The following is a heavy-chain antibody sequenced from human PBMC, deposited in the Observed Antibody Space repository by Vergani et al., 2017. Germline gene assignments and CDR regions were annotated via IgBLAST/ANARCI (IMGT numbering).Heavy chain of an antibody. Sequence: QVQLVQSGAEVKKPGSSVKVSCKASGGTFSSYTISWVRQAPGQGLEWMGRIIPILGIANYAQKFQGRVTITADKSTSTAYMELSSLRSEDTAVYYCAGGDRVRGGDYWGQGTLVTVSS. J-gene: IGHJ4*02. CDR1: GGTFSSYT. CDR3: AGGDRVRGGDY. V-gene: IGHV1-69*02. CDR2: IIPILGIA. D-gene: IGHD3-16*01.